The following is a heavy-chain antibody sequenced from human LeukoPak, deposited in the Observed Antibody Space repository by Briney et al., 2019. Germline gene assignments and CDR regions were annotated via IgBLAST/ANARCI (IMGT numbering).Heavy chain of an antibody. J-gene: IGHJ4*02. CDR1: GFTFSSYG. CDR3: ANSGGYYPTGYFDY. D-gene: IGHD3-22*01. CDR2: IRYDGSNE. V-gene: IGHV3-30*02. Sequence: GGSLRLSCAASGFTFSSYGMHWVRQAPGKGLEWVAFIRYDGSNEFYADSVKGRFTISRDNSKSTLYLQMNSLRAEDTAVYYCANSGGYYPTGYFDYWGQGTLVTVSS.